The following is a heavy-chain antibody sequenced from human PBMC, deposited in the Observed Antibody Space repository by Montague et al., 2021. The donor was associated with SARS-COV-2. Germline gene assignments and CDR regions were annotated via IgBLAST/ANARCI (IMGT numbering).Heavy chain of an antibody. CDR3: ARGLQQRSNFDY. Sequence: SLRLSCVAFGFSVSDSYMSWVRQAPGKGPEWVSIIKAGNTYYTDSVKGRFTMSRDNSKNTLSLQMNSLRDEDTAVYYCARGLQQRSNFDYWGQGTLVTVSS. CDR2: IKAGNT. D-gene: IGHD6-25*01. CDR1: GFSVSDSY. V-gene: IGHV3-53*01. J-gene: IGHJ4*02.